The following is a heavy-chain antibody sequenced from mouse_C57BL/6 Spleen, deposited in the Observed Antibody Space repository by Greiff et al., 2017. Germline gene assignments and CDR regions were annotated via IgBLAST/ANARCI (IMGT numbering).Heavy chain of an antibody. D-gene: IGHD2-3*01. J-gene: IGHJ4*01. V-gene: IGHV5-17*01. CDR3: ARRFWGDGYAMDY. CDR1: GFTFSDYG. Sequence: EVQRVESGGGLVKPGGSLKLSCAASGFTFSDYGMHWVRQAPEKGLEWVAYISSGSSTIYYADTVKGRFTISSDNAKNTLFLQMTSLRSEDTAMYYCARRFWGDGYAMDYWGQGTSVTVSS. CDR2: ISSGSSTI.